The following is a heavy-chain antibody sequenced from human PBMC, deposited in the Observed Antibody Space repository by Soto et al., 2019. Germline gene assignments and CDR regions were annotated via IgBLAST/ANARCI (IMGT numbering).Heavy chain of an antibody. V-gene: IGHV1-69*02. CDR3: ASEDSTSD. Sequence: QVQLVQSGAGVKKPGSSVKVSCKASGGTFSSYTISWVRQAPGQGLEWMRRIIPILGIANYDQKFKGRVTITADKSTSTAFMGRSSPRSEDAAVYGCASEDSTSDCGQGPLVTVST. D-gene: IGHD1-26*01. J-gene: IGHJ4*02. CDR1: GGTFSSYT. CDR2: IIPILGIA.